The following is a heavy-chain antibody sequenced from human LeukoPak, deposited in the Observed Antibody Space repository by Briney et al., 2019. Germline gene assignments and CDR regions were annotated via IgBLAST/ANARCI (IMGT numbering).Heavy chain of an antibody. V-gene: IGHV4-31*03. CDR3: ARDRPYGGYYDFWSGYYSPWFDP. CDR2: IYYSGST. J-gene: IGHJ5*02. Sequence: SETLSLTCTVSGGFIGSGSYYWSWIRQHPGKGLEWIGYIYYSGSTYYNPSLKSRVTISVDTSKNQFSLKLSSVTAADTAVYYCARDRPYGGYYDFWSGYYSPWFDPWGQGTLVTVSS. CDR1: GGFIGSGSYY. D-gene: IGHD3-3*01.